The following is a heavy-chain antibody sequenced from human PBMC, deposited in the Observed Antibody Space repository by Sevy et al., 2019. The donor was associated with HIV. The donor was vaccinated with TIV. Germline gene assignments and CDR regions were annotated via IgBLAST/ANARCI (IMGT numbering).Heavy chain of an antibody. CDR2: ISGSGGST. V-gene: IGHV3-23*01. CDR3: AKSSSTRLLYYLDY. D-gene: IGHD3-3*01. Sequence: GGSLRISCAASGFTFSSYAMSWVRQAPGKGLEWVSAISGSGGSTYYADSVKGRFTISRDNSKNTLYLQMNSLRAEDTVVYYCAKSSSTRLLYYLDYRGQGTLVTVSS. J-gene: IGHJ4*02. CDR1: GFTFSSYA.